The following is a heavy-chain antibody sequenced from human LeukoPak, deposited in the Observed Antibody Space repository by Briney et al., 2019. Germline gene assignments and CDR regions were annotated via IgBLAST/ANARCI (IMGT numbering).Heavy chain of an antibody. CDR2: IYHSGST. CDR3: ARGYLTTVYYFDY. D-gene: IGHD4-17*01. J-gene: IGHJ4*02. V-gene: IGHV4-38-2*02. CDR1: GYSISSGYY. Sequence: SETLSLTCTVSGYSISSGYYWGWIRQPPGKGLEWIGSIYHSGSTYYNPSLKSRVTISVDTSKNQFSLKLSSVTAADTAVYYCARGYLTTVYYFDYWGQGTLVTVSS.